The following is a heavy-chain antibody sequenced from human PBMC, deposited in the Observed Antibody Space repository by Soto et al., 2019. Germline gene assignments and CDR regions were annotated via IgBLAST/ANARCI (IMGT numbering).Heavy chain of an antibody. J-gene: IGHJ4*02. CDR2: ISYTGDT. V-gene: IGHV4-61*01. Sequence: SETLSLTCTVSGDSVSSDNYFWTWIRQPPGKGLKWIAYISYTGDTNYNPSLKSRVTISVEPSTNQFSLKLTSVTAADTAVYFCAGIVVGVTADYWGQGTLVTVSS. CDR1: GDSVSSDNYF. CDR3: AGIVVGVTADY. D-gene: IGHD1-26*01.